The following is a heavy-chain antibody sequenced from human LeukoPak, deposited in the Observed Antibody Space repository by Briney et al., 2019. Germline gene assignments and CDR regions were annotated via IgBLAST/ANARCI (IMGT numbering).Heavy chain of an antibody. V-gene: IGHV3-30*18. Sequence: PGRSLRLSCAASGFTFSSYGMYWVRQAPGKGLEWVAVISYDGSNKYYADSVKGRFTISRDNSKNTLYLQMNSLRAEDTAVYYCAKQDKDIVVVVARQQIPEWFDPWGQGTLVTVSS. CDR2: ISYDGSNK. CDR3: AKQDKDIVVVVARQQIPEWFDP. J-gene: IGHJ5*02. D-gene: IGHD2-15*01. CDR1: GFTFSSYG.